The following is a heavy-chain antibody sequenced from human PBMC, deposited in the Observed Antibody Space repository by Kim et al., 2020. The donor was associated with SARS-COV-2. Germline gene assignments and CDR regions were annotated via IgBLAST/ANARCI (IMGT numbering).Heavy chain of an antibody. Sequence: FQGRGTITADESTSTAYMELSSLRSEDTAVYYCARVRGLAAAGTYYGMDVWGQGTTVTVSS. D-gene: IGHD6-13*01. V-gene: IGHV1-69*01. J-gene: IGHJ6*02. CDR3: ARVRGLAAAGTYYGMDV.